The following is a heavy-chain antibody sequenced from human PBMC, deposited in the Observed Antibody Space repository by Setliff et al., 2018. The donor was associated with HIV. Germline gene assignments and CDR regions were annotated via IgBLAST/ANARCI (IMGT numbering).Heavy chain of an antibody. V-gene: IGHV4-39*07. J-gene: IGHJ4*02. CDR1: GGSIRSSSYY. D-gene: IGHD2-21*01. Sequence: PSETLSLTCTVSGGSIRSSSYYWGWIRQPPGKGLEWIGSIYYSGSTYYHPSLKSRVTISVDTSKNQFSLKLSSVTAADTAVYYCARDNWGGLVDYWGQGTLVTVSS. CDR3: ARDNWGGLVDY. CDR2: IYYSGST.